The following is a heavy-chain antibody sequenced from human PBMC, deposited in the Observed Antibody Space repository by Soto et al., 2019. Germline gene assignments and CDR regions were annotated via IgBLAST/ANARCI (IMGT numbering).Heavy chain of an antibody. V-gene: IGHV1-18*01. J-gene: IGHJ4*02. CDR1: GYTFTSHG. CDR3: ARDPQTHYYDSSGYSDY. D-gene: IGHD3-22*01. Sequence: AAVKVSCKASGYTFTSHGISWVRQVPGQGLEWMGWISAYNGNTNYAQKLQGRVTMTTDTSTSTAYMELRSLRSDDTAVYYCARDPQTHYYDSSGYSDYWGQGTLVTVSS. CDR2: ISAYNGNT.